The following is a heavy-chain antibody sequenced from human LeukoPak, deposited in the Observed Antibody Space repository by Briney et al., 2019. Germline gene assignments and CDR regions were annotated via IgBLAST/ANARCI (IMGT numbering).Heavy chain of an antibody. CDR2: IYTSGCT. CDR1: GGSISSYY. CDR3: AREYNEYPENWFDP. Sequence: SETLSLTCTVSGGSISSYYWSWIRQPAGEGLEWIGRIYTSGCTNYNPSLKSRVTMSVDTSKNQFSVKLSSVTAADTAVYYCAREYNEYPENWFDPWGQGTLVTVSS. J-gene: IGHJ5*02. V-gene: IGHV4-4*07. D-gene: IGHD1-1*01.